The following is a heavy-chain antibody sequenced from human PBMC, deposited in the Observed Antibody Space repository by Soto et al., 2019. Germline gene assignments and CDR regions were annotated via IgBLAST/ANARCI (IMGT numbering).Heavy chain of an antibody. Sequence: SETLSLTCSVSGGSVSYNSYYWGWIRQPPGKGLEWVGGIFYTGTTYYNPSLKDRLSISVDTSKNSFSLNLTSVTAADTAVYFCARGFPKQWLAYWGQGTLVTVSS. D-gene: IGHD6-19*01. CDR3: ARGFPKQWLAY. CDR2: IFYTGTT. CDR1: GGSVSYNSYY. J-gene: IGHJ4*02. V-gene: IGHV4-39*02.